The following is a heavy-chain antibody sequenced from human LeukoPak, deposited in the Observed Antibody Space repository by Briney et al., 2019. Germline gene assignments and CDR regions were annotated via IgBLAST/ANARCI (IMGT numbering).Heavy chain of an antibody. Sequence: GGSLRLSCAASGVTFSNYGMHWVRQAPGKGLEWVAFISYDGNDQYYADSVKGRFTISRDNSKNTLYLQANSLRPEDTAVYYCAKTVNFYDSRRLDYWGQGALVTVSS. CDR3: AKTVNFYDSRRLDY. V-gene: IGHV3-30*18. D-gene: IGHD3-22*01. CDR1: GVTFSNYG. J-gene: IGHJ4*02. CDR2: ISYDGNDQ.